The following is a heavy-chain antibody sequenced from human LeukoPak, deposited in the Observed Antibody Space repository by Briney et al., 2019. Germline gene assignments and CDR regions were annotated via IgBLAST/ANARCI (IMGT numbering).Heavy chain of an antibody. J-gene: IGHJ4*02. CDR1: GYTFTSYD. CDR2: MNPNSGNT. V-gene: IGHV1-8*01. CDR3: ARGLYSYGSPH. Sequence: ASVKVSCKASGYTFTSYDINWVRQATGQGLEWMGWMNPNSGNTGYAQKFQGRVTMTRNTSISTAYMELSSLRYEDTAVYYCARGLYSYGSPHWGQGALVIVSS. D-gene: IGHD5-18*01.